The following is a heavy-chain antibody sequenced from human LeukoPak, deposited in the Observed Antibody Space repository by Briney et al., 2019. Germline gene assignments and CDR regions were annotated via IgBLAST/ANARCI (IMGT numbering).Heavy chain of an antibody. Sequence: GGFLRLSCAASGFTFSNSAMSWVRQAPGKGLEWVSAISGSGGSTYYTDSVKGRFTISRDNSKNTLYLQMNTLRAEDTAVYYCAPLAVGATELIDYWGQGTLVTVSS. J-gene: IGHJ4*02. D-gene: IGHD1-26*01. V-gene: IGHV3-23*01. CDR2: ISGSGGST. CDR3: APLAVGATELIDY. CDR1: GFTFSNSA.